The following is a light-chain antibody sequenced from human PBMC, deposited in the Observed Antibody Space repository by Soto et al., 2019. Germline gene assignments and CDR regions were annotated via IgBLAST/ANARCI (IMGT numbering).Light chain of an antibody. Sequence: QSVLTQPPSASGTPGQRVTISCSGSSSNIGSNTVNWYQQLPATAPTLLIYSVNQRPSGVLARFSCSKSGTSASLAISGRQSEDEADYYCCSYTVSVAPYVFGTGTKVTVL. V-gene: IGLV1-44*01. CDR3: CSYTVSVAPYV. J-gene: IGLJ1*01. CDR2: SVN. CDR1: SSNIGSNT.